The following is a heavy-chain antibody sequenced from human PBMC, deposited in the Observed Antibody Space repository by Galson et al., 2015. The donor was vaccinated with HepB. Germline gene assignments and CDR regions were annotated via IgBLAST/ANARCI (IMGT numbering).Heavy chain of an antibody. J-gene: IGHJ4*02. Sequence: SVKVSCKASEGTFTTYTISWVRQAPGQGLEWMGRIIPYLDIANYAQKLQGRVTMTTDTSTSTAYMELTSLRSDDTAVYYCARGGYSYGKFDYWGQGTLVTVSS. CDR1: EGTFTTYT. D-gene: IGHD5-18*01. CDR3: ARGGYSYGKFDY. V-gene: IGHV1-18*01. CDR2: IIPYLDIA.